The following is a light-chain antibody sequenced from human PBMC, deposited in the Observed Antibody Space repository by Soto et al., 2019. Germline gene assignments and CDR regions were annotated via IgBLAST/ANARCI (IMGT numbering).Light chain of an antibody. Sequence: EIVLTQSPGTLSLSPGERATLSCRASQSVSSSYLAWYQQKPGQAPRLLIHGASSRATGIPDRFSGSGSGTDFTLSISRLEPEDVAVYYGQQYGSSIFTFGPGTKVDIK. V-gene: IGKV3-20*01. CDR2: GAS. CDR3: QQYGSSIFT. J-gene: IGKJ3*01. CDR1: QSVSSSY.